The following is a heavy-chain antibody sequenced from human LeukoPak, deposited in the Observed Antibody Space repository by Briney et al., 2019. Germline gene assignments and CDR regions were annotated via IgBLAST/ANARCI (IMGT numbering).Heavy chain of an antibody. CDR3: ASGRRGSYHDY. CDR1: GFTFSSYW. Sequence: GGSLRPSCAASGFTFSSYWMSWVRQAPGKGLEWVANIKQDGSEKYCVDSVKGRFTISRDNAKNSLYLQMNSLRAEDTAVYYCASGRRGSYHDYWGQGTLVTVSS. CDR2: IKQDGSEK. J-gene: IGHJ4*02. D-gene: IGHD1-26*01. V-gene: IGHV3-7*03.